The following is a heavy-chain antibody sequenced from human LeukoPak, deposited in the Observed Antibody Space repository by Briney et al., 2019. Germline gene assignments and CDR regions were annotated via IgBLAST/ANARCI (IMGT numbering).Heavy chain of an antibody. V-gene: IGHV3-13*01. CDR3: ARGSGDVDYFDY. J-gene: IGHJ4*02. CDR1: GFTFSSYD. D-gene: IGHD1-26*01. Sequence: PGGSLRLSCAASGFTFSSYDMHWVRQATGNGLEWVSAIGTAGDTYYPGSVKGRFTISRENAKNSLYLQMNSLRAEDTAVYYCARGSGDVDYFDYWGQGTLVTVSS. CDR2: IGTAGDT.